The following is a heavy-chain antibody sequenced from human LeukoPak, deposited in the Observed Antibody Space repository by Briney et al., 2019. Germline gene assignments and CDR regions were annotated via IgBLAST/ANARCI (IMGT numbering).Heavy chain of an antibody. CDR1: GYSFTSYW. Sequence: RRGETLKITCKVSGYSFTSYWMGWVRQMPGKGLEWMGIIYPGDSDTRYSPSFQGQVTISADKSISTAYLQWSSLKASDTAMYYCARHGDYYGSGVPDCWGQGTLVTVSS. CDR3: ARHGDYYGSGVPDC. D-gene: IGHD3-10*01. J-gene: IGHJ4*02. CDR2: IYPGDSDT. V-gene: IGHV5-51*01.